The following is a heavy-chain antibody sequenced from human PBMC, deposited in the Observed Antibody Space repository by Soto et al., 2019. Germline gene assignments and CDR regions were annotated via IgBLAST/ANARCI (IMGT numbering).Heavy chain of an antibody. Sequence: QVRLVQSGPEVKKPGASVRVSCKASGYTFANYGITWVRQTSGQGLEWLGWISGDNINTHYAQKCEDRVTLTTDKYTSTVYMELRSLKSDDTAIYFCARDRRWETLLYWGQGTLVTVSP. D-gene: IGHD1-26*01. J-gene: IGHJ4*02. V-gene: IGHV1-18*01. CDR3: ARDRRWETLLY. CDR2: ISGDNINT. CDR1: GYTFANYG.